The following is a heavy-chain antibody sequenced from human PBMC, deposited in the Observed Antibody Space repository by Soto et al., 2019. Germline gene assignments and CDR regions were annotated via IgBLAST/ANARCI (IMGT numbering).Heavy chain of an antibody. CDR3: ARDQGYCSGGSCSTYGMDV. D-gene: IGHD2-15*01. J-gene: IGHJ6*02. CDR2: IIPIFGTA. CDR1: GGTFSSYA. V-gene: IGHV1-69*13. Sequence: VKVSCKASGGTFSSYAISWVRQAPGQGLEWMGGIIPIFGTANYAQKFQGRVTITADESTSTAYMELSSLRSEDTAVYYCARDQGYCSGGSCSTYGMDVWGQGTTVTVSS.